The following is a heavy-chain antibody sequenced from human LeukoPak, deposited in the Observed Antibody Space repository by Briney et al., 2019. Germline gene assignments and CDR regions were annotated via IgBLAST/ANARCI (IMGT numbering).Heavy chain of an antibody. J-gene: IGHJ3*02. CDR3: AGRAGRTIFGVVGAFDI. D-gene: IGHD3-3*01. V-gene: IGHV3-20*04. CDR1: GFTVSTNY. Sequence: PGGSLRLSRAASGFTVSTNYMTWVRQAPGKGLGWVSSYNWNGGRTGYADSVKGRFTISRDNAKNSLYLQMSSLRAEDTALYYCAGRAGRTIFGVVGAFDIWGQGTMVTVSS. CDR2: YNWNGGRT.